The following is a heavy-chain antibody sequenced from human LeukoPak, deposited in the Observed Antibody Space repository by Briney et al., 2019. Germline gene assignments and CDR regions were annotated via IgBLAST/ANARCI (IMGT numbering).Heavy chain of an antibody. Sequence: PSETLSLTCTVSGGSIGNYHWSWIRQPAGKGLEWIAQIHSSGSTNYNPPLKSRVSMSIDTTEDQVSLTIRSVTAADTAFYYCARRDITSGWSFDYWGQGILVTVSS. J-gene: IGHJ4*02. CDR1: GGSIGNYH. CDR3: ARRDITSGWSFDY. V-gene: IGHV4-4*07. CDR2: IHSSGST. D-gene: IGHD6-19*01.